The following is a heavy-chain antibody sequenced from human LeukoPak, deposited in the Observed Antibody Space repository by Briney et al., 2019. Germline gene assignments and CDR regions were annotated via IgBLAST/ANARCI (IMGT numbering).Heavy chain of an antibody. Sequence: GGSLRLSCAASGFSFRSYAMTWVRQAPGKGLEWVSGIADNGINTYSADSVKGRFAISRDNSKNTLSLQMNSLRAEDTAVYFCARKVAAPGTSWYFDLWGRGTLVTVSS. CDR1: GFSFRSYA. D-gene: IGHD6-13*01. J-gene: IGHJ2*01. CDR3: ARKVAAPGTSWYFDL. V-gene: IGHV3-23*01. CDR2: IADNGINT.